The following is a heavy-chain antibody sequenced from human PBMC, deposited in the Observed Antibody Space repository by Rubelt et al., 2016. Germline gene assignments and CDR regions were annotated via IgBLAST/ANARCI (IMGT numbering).Heavy chain of an antibody. CDR3: ATADSTLDV. CDR2: INPDGGST. J-gene: IGHJ6*02. Sequence: SYGISWVRQAPGQGLERMGIINPDGGSTTYAQRFEGRVTVSRDMSTTTVYMELTSLRYEDTAMYYCATADSTLDVWGQGTTVTVSS. V-gene: IGHV1-46*01. CDR1: SYG.